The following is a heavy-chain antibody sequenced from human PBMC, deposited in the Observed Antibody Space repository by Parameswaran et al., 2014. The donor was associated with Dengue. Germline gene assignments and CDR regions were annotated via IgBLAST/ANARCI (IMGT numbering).Heavy chain of an antibody. Sequence: PGKGLEWIGSIYYSGSTYYNPSLKSRVTISVDTSKNQFSLKLSSVTAADTAVYYCARHPVDWGQGTLVTVSS. J-gene: IGHJ4*02. CDR2: IYYSGST. CDR3: ARHPVD. V-gene: IGHV4-39*01.